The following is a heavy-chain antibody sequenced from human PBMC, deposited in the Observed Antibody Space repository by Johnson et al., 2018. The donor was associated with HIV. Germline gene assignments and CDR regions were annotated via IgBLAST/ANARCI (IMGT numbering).Heavy chain of an antibody. J-gene: IGHJ3*02. CDR3: LIRDAFDI. V-gene: IGHV3-33*01. CDR1: GFTFSSHG. Sequence: QVQLVESGGGVVQPGRSLRLSCAASGFTFSSHGMHWVRQAPGKGLEWVAVIWYDGSTKYYADSVKGRFTISRDNSKNTLYLQMNSLRAEDTAVYYCLIRDAFDIWGQGTMVTVSS. D-gene: IGHD2-8*01. CDR2: IWYDGSTK.